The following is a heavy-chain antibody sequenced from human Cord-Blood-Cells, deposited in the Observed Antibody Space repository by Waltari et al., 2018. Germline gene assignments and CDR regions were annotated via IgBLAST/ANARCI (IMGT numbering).Heavy chain of an antibody. D-gene: IGHD6-19*01. CDR1: GYSISSGYY. V-gene: IGHV4-38-2*02. Sequence: QVQLQESGPGLVKPSETLSLTCAVSGYSISSGYYWGWIRQPPGKGLEWIGSIYHSGSTYYNPSLKSRVTISGDTTKNQFSLKLSSVTAADTAVYYCARDLGWDWGQGTLVTVSS. J-gene: IGHJ4*02. CDR3: ARDLGWD. CDR2: IYHSGST.